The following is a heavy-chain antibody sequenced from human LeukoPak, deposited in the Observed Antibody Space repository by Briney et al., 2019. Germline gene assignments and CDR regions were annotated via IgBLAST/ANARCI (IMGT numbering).Heavy chain of an antibody. D-gene: IGHD2-15*01. J-gene: IGHJ4*02. CDR2: ISSSSSYI. V-gene: IGHV3-21*01. Sequence: GGSLRLSCAASGFTFSNYRMNWVRQAPGKGLEWVSSISSSSSYIYHADSVKGRFTISRDNAKNSLYLQMSSLRDEDTAIYYCAQKGGTDHWGQGTLVTVSS. CDR1: GFTFSNYR. CDR3: AQKGGTDH.